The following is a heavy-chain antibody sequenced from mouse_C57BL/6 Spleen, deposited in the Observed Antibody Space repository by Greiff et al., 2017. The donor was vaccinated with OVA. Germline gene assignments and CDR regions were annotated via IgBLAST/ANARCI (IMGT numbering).Heavy chain of an antibody. CDR2: IDPSDSYT. D-gene: IGHD1-1*01. Sequence: QVQLQQPGAELVMPGASVKLSCKASGYNFTSYWMHWVKQRPGQGLEWIGEIDPSDSYTNYNQKFKGKSTLTVDKSSSTAYMQLSSLTSEDSAVYYCARWDYYGSSYGFAYWGQGTLVTVSA. CDR1: GYNFTSYW. CDR3: ARWDYYGSSYGFAY. J-gene: IGHJ3*01. V-gene: IGHV1-69*01.